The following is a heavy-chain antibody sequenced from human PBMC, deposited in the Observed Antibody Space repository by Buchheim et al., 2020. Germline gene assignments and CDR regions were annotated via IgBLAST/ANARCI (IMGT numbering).Heavy chain of an antibody. CDR2: IWYDGSNK. D-gene: IGHD4-17*01. J-gene: IGHJ4*02. Sequence: VHLVESGGDLVQPGRSLRLSCVGSGFKFNDYAMHWVRQAPGKGLEWVAVIWYDGSNKYYADSVKGRFTISRDNSKNTLYLQMNSLRAEDTAVYYCARESAVTTYGFDYWGQGTL. CDR1: GFKFNDYA. V-gene: IGHV3-33*08. CDR3: ARESAVTTYGFDY.